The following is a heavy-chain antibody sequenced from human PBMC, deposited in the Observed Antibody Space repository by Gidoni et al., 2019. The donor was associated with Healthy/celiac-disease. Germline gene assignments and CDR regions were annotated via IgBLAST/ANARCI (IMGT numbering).Heavy chain of an antibody. CDR2: INHSGST. Sequence: VQLQQWGAGLLKPSATLSLTCAVYGGSFSGYYWSWIRQPPGKGLEWIGEINHSGSTNYNPSLKSRVTISVDTSKNQFSLKLSSVTAADTAVYYCARVTPSSGWYTTGDYWGQGTLVTVSS. J-gene: IGHJ4*02. CDR3: ARVTPSSGWYTTGDY. V-gene: IGHV4-34*01. D-gene: IGHD6-19*01. CDR1: GGSFSGYY.